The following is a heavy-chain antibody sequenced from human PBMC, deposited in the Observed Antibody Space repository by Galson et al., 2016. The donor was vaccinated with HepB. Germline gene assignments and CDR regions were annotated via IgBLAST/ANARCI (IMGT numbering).Heavy chain of an antibody. D-gene: IGHD6-19*01. Sequence: SVKVSCKASGYIFGTHGINWVRQAPGQGLEWMGWISGYNGDTRSAQNFQGRVTLTMDTSTSTAYMEMRNLRSDDTAVYFCARLTISSGRPRSDFWGQGTLVAVSS. CDR3: ARLTISSGRPRSDF. J-gene: IGHJ4*02. V-gene: IGHV1-18*01. CDR2: ISGYNGDT. CDR1: GYIFGTHG.